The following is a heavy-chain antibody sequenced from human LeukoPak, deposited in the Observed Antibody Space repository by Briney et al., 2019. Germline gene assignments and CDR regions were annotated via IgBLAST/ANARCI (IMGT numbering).Heavy chain of an antibody. Sequence: ASVKDSCKASGYIFTSYGISWVRPAPGQGLEWMGWISAYNGNTNYAQKLQGRVTMTTDTSTSTAYMELRSLRSDYTAVYYCARDRRGSAFGYWGQGTLVTVSS. CDR3: ARDRRGSAFGY. CDR2: ISAYNGNT. D-gene: IGHD5-12*01. J-gene: IGHJ4*02. V-gene: IGHV1-18*01. CDR1: GYIFTSYG.